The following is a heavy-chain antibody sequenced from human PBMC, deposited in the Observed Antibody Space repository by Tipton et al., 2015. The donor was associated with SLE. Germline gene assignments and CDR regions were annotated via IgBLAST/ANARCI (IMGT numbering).Heavy chain of an antibody. CDR3: ARHPRHITASGTYPKAGSQH. J-gene: IGHJ1*01. CDR1: GGSISSSSYY. CDR2: ISYSGST. Sequence: TLSLTCTVPGGSISSSSYYWGWIRQPPGKGLEWIGTISYSGSTYYNPSLKSRVTISVDTSKNQFSLKLSSVTAADTAVYYCARHPRHITASGTYPKAGSQHWGQGTLVIVSS. V-gene: IGHV4-39*01. D-gene: IGHD3-10*01.